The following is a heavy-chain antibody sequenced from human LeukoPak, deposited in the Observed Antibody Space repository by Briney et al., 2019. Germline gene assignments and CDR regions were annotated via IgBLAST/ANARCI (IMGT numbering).Heavy chain of an antibody. CDR1: GFTFSSYA. Sequence: GGSLRLSCAASGFTFSSYAMHWVRQAPGKGLEWVAVISYDGSNKYYADSVKGRFTISRDNSKNTLYLQMNSLRAEDTAVYYCARDDYSSSWFGETLRYDYWGQGTLVTVSS. J-gene: IGHJ4*02. CDR3: ARDDYSSSWFGETLRYDY. V-gene: IGHV3-30-3*01. CDR2: ISYDGSNK. D-gene: IGHD6-13*01.